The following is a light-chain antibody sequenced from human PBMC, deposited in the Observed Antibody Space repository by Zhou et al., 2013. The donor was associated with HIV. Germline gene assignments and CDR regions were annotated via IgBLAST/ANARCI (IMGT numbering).Light chain of an antibody. CDR3: QHYSASPLA. Sequence: IQMTQSPPSLSTYVGDRVTITCRASHDVGNSLAWFQQRPGKAPKSLIYAASRSQSGVPSRFSGSGSWDEISLSPLSCLQSEDFATYYCQHYSASPLAFGGGRRWKSN. CDR2: AAS. V-gene: IGKV1-16*01. J-gene: IGKJ4*02. CDR1: HDVGNS.